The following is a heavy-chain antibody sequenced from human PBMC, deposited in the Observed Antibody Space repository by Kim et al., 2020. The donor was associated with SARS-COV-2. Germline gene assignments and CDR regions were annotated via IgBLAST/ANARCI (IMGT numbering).Heavy chain of an antibody. Sequence: GGSLRLSCAASGFTFSTYWMHWVRQAPGKGLEWVSRISSDGSSTSYADSVKGRFTISRDNAKNTLYLQMNSLRAEDTAVYYCARVLGLMVYAKDYWGQGTLVTVSS. D-gene: IGHD2-8*01. CDR1: GFTFSTYW. J-gene: IGHJ4*02. V-gene: IGHV3-74*01. CDR3: ARVLGLMVYAKDY. CDR2: ISSDGSST.